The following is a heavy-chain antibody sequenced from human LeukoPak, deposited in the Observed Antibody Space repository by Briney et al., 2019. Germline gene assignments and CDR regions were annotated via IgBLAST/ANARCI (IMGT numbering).Heavy chain of an antibody. CDR3: ARARDVVLMDY. Sequence: GGSLRLSCATSGFTVSSNYMSWVRQAPGKGLEWVSVIYSGGSTYYADSVKGRFTISRDNSKNTLYLQMNSLRAEDTAVCYCARARDVVLMDYWGQGTLVTVSS. V-gene: IGHV3-66*01. CDR2: IYSGGST. D-gene: IGHD2-8*01. CDR1: GFTVSSNY. J-gene: IGHJ4*02.